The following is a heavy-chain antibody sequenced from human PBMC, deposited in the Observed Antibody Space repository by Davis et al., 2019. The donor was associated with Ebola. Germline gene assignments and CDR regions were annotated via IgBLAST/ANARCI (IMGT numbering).Heavy chain of an antibody. V-gene: IGHV3-11*01. Sequence: GESLKISCAASGFTFSDYYMSWIRQAPGKGLEWVSYISSSGSTIYYADSVKGRFTISRDNAKNSLYLQMNSLRAEDTAVYYCARVISNYYDSSGYYPLVYYYGMDVWGQGTTVTVSS. CDR2: ISSSGSTI. CDR3: ARVISNYYDSSGYYPLVYYYGMDV. J-gene: IGHJ6*02. CDR1: GFTFSDYY. D-gene: IGHD3-22*01.